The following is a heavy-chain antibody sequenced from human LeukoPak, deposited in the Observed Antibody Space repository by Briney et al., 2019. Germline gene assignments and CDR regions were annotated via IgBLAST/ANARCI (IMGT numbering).Heavy chain of an antibody. CDR3: ARGGNYYDSSGYGQLRYFQH. Sequence: PSETLSLTCTVSGGSISSYYWSWIRQPAGKGLEWIGRIYTSGSTNYNPSLKSRVTMSVDTSKNQFSLRLSSVAAADTAVYYCARGGNYYDSSGYGQLRYFQHWGQGTLVTVSS. V-gene: IGHV4-4*07. J-gene: IGHJ1*01. D-gene: IGHD3-22*01. CDR2: IYTSGST. CDR1: GGSISSYY.